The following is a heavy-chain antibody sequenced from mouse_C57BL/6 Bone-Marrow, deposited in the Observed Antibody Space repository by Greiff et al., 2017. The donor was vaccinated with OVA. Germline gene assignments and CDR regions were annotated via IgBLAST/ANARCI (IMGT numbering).Heavy chain of an antibody. D-gene: IGHD2-1*01. J-gene: IGHJ4*01. V-gene: IGHV5-9-1*02. CDR3: TRLLDAMDY. CDR1: GFTFSSYA. Sequence: EVKLMESGEGLVKPGGSLKLSCAASGFTFSSYAISWVRQTPEKRPEWVAYICSGGDYIYYADTVKGRFTISRDNARNTLYLQMSSLKSEDTAMYYCTRLLDAMDYWGQGTSVTVSS. CDR2: ICSGGDYI.